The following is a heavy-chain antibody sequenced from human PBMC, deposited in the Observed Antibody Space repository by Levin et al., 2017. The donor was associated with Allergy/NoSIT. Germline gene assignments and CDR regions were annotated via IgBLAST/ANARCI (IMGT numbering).Heavy chain of an antibody. Sequence: PSETLSLTCTVSGGSISTYSWSWVRQPAGKGLEFIGRIATSGSISYNSSLRSRVTMSLDTSKNQFSLKLSSVTAADTAIYYCSRDDKDYYYSRGYSSGRGAFDFWGQGTMVTGSS. V-gene: IGHV4-4*07. J-gene: IGHJ3*01. CDR1: GGSISTYS. CDR3: SRDDKDYYYSRGYSSGRGAFDF. D-gene: IGHD3-22*01. CDR2: IATSGSI.